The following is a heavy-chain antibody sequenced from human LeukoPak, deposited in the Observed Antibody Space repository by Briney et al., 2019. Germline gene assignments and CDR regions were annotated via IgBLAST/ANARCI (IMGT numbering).Heavy chain of an antibody. CDR3: TRRLMTTVNDY. CDR1: GFTFSGSA. D-gene: IGHD4-17*01. Sequence: GGSLRLSCAASGFTFSGSAMHWVRQSPGKGLEWVGRIRSKANDHAAAYAASVRGRFTISRDDSKNTAYLQMNSLKTEDTAVYYCTRRLMTTVNDYWGQGTLVTVSS. CDR2: IRSKANDHAA. J-gene: IGHJ4*02. V-gene: IGHV3-73*01.